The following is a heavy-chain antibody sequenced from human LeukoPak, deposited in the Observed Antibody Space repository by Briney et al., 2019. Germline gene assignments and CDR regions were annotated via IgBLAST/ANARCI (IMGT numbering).Heavy chain of an antibody. Sequence: GGSLRLSCAASGFTFSDYYMSWIRQAPGKGLEWVSYLSSSGSAIYYADSVKGRFTISRDNAKNSLCLQMNSLRAEDTAVYYCARDWRAAYFDYWGQGTLVTVSS. CDR2: LSSSGSAI. CDR3: ARDWRAAYFDY. V-gene: IGHV3-11*01. J-gene: IGHJ4*02. D-gene: IGHD6-25*01. CDR1: GFTFSDYY.